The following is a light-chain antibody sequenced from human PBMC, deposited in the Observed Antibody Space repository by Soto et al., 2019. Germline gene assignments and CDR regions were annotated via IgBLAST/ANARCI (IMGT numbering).Light chain of an antibody. CDR3: QKYGGFSRT. J-gene: IGKJ1*01. Sequence: DIPVTQSPSTLSASVGDRVTITCRASQSISNSLAWYHQKPGTAPKLLIYDASNLERGVPSRFSGSGSGTEFTLTISSLQPDDFATYYCQKYGGFSRTFGQGTKV. CDR2: DAS. CDR1: QSISNS. V-gene: IGKV1-5*01.